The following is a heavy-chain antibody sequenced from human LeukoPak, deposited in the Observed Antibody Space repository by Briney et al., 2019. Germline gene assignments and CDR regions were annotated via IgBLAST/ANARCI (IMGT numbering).Heavy chain of an antibody. CDR1: GFTFSTYA. CDR3: AKEGGGNYGVLGRDY. V-gene: IGHV3-23*01. CDR2: ISASGSRK. D-gene: IGHD1-26*01. J-gene: IGHJ4*02. Sequence: QPGGSLRLSCAASGFTFSTYAMSWVRQAPGKGLEWVSAISASGSRKYYADSVTGRFTISRDNSKNTLYLQMNSLRAEDTAVYYCAKEGGGNYGVLGRDYWGQGTLVTVAS.